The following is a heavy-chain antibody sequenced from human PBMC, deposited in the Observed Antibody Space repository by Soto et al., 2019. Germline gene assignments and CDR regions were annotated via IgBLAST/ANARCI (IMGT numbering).Heavy chain of an antibody. J-gene: IGHJ4*02. Sequence: GSLRLSCAASGFTFSSYSMNWVRQAPGKGLEWVSYISSSSNSIYYADSVKGRFTISRDNAKNSLYLQMNSLRAEDTAVYYCVKRPRALLTFDYWGQGTLVTVSS. D-gene: IGHD1-26*01. V-gene: IGHV3-48*01. CDR2: ISSSSNSI. CDR1: GFTFSSYS. CDR3: VKRPRALLTFDY.